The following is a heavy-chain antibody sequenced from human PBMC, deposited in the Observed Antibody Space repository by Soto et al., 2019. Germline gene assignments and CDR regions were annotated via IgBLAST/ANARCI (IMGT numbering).Heavy chain of an antibody. D-gene: IGHD5-12*01. CDR1: GGSISSYY. CDR2: IYYSGST. V-gene: IGHV4-59*01. Sequence: SETLPLTCTVSGGSISSYYWSWIRQPPGKGLEWIGYIYYSGSTNYNPSLKSRVTISVDTSKNQFSLKLSSVTAADTAVYYCAREKLGGYSGYDRLFDYWGQGTLVTVSS. J-gene: IGHJ4*02. CDR3: AREKLGGYSGYDRLFDY.